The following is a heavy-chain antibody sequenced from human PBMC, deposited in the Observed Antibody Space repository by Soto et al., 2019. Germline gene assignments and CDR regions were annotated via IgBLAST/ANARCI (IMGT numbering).Heavy chain of an antibody. J-gene: IGHJ4*02. CDR1: GGSISSYY. D-gene: IGHD6-19*01. CDR2: IYYSGST. CDR3: ARVIAVAGTFDY. Sequence: PSETLSLTCTVSGGSISSYYWSWIRQSPGKGLEWIGYIYYSGSTNYNPSLKSRVTISVDTSKNQFSLKLSSVTAADTAVYYCARVIAVAGTFDYRAQRTLVTGSS. V-gene: IGHV4-59*01.